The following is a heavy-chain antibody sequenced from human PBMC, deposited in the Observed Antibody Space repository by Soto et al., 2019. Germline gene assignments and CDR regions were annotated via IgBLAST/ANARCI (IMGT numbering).Heavy chain of an antibody. CDR1: GFTFSRYW. J-gene: IGHJ4*02. V-gene: IGHV3-7*01. D-gene: IGHD6-13*01. Sequence: GGSLRLSCAASGFTFSRYWMSWVRQAPGKGLEWVANIKQDGSEKYYVDSVKGRFTISRDNAKNSLYLQMNSLRAEDTAVYYCARYGIAAAGTKFDYWGQGTLVTVSS. CDR2: IKQDGSEK. CDR3: ARYGIAAAGTKFDY.